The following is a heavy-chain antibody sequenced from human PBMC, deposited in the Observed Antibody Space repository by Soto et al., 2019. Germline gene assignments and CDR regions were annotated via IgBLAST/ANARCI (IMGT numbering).Heavy chain of an antibody. D-gene: IGHD6-13*01. CDR1: GYTFTSYA. V-gene: IGHV1-3*01. J-gene: IGHJ6*02. CDR3: ASRAAAGKGGSGYYYYGMEV. CDR2: INAGNGNT. Sequence: GASVKVSCKASGYTFTSYAMHCVRQAPGQRLEWMGWINAGNGNTKYSQKFQGRVTITRDTSASTAYMELSSLRSEDTAVYYCASRAAAGKGGSGYYYYGMEVWGQGTTVTVSS.